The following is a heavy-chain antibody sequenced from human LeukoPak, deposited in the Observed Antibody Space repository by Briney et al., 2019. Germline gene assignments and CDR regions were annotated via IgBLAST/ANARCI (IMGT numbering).Heavy chain of an antibody. J-gene: IGHJ4*02. D-gene: IGHD6-13*01. CDR2: FYYSGST. V-gene: IGHV4-59*08. CDR3: ARQSSSWYDFDY. Sequence: SETLSLTCTVSGGSISSFYWSWIRQPPGKGLEWIGNFYYSGSTNYNPSLKSRVTISVDTSKNQFSLNLSSVTAADTAVYYCARQSSSWYDFDYWGQGTLATVSS. CDR1: GGSISSFY.